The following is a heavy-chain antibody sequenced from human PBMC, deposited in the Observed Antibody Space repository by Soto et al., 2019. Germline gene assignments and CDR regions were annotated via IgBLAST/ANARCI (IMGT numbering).Heavy chain of an antibody. J-gene: IGHJ4*02. CDR2: ISDNGRST. V-gene: IGHV3-64*02. CDR3: ARGGSYSFVAHFDY. Sequence: GESLKISCVASGFTFSNYAMHWVRQAPGKGLEYVSTISDNGRSTYYADSVKGRFTISRDNSKNTLYLQMGSLRTEDMAVYYCARGGSYSFVAHFDYWGQGTLVTVSS. D-gene: IGHD1-26*01. CDR1: GFTFSNYA.